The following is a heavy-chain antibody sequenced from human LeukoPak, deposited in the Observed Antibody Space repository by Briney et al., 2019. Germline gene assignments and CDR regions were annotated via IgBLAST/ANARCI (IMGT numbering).Heavy chain of an antibody. V-gene: IGHV3-74*01. J-gene: IGHJ4*02. CDR2: INRDGTST. D-gene: IGHD3-10*01. CDR3: AKDFSGAIDS. CDR1: GFTFSSNL. Sequence: PGGSLRLSCAASGFTFSSNLMHWVRQGPGKGLVWVSHINRDGTSTRYADSVKGRFTISRDNAKNTLYPQMNSLRAEDTAVYFCAKDFSGAIDSWGQGTQVTVSS.